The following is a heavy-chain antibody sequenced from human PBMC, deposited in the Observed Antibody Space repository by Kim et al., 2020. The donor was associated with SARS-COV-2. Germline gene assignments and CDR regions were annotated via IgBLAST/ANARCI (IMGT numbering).Heavy chain of an antibody. CDR3: ARGGDGSTYGKFDC. D-gene: IGHD3-10*01. CDR2: ISIDGSSA. V-gene: IGHV3-74*01. CDR1: GFNFRSYW. Sequence: GGSLRLSCAASGFNFRSYWMHWVRQAPGKGLVWVSRISIDGSSADYADSVKGRFTISRDNAGNSLYLQMNSLRVEDTAVYYCARGGDGSTYGKFDCWGQG. J-gene: IGHJ4*02.